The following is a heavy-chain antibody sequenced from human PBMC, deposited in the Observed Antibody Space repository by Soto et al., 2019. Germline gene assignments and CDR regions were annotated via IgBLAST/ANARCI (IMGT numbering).Heavy chain of an antibody. Sequence: QLVESGGGVVQPGRSLKLSCAASGFPFSTYVMHWVRQAPGKGLDWVALTSSDGSSQNYADSVKGRFTISRDNSNGTLYLQMYSLRPEDTAVYYCAREFLEDYGIQIVPTYDFDSWGQGTLVTVSA. CDR1: GFPFSTYV. D-gene: IGHD4-17*01. V-gene: IGHV3-30-3*01. CDR2: TSSDGSSQ. CDR3: AREFLEDYGIQIVPTYDFDS. J-gene: IGHJ4*02.